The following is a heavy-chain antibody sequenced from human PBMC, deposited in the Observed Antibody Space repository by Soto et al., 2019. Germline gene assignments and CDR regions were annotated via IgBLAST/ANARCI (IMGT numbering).Heavy chain of an antibody. CDR3: AKATTNGGWFNPFDS. CDR1: GFSFVNYA. CDR2: LSGSGTST. J-gene: IGHJ4*02. Sequence: GGSLRLSCAASGFSFVNYAMNWVRQAPGKGLEWVSGLSGSGTSTYYADSVKGRFTISRDNSRDTLFLQMNSLTADDTAVYYCAKATTNGGWFNPFDSWGQGALVTAPQ. V-gene: IGHV3-23*01. D-gene: IGHD6-19*01.